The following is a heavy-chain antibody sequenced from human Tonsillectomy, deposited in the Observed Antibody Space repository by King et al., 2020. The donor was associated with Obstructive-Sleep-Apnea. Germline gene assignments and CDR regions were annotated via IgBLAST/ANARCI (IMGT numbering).Heavy chain of an antibody. CDR1: GFIFSDYG. D-gene: IGHD6-6*01. Sequence: VQLVESGGGVVQPGRSLRLSCAASGFIFSDYGMHWVRQAPGKGLEWVALIRYDGSHKYYADSVKGRFTISRDNSKNTLYLQMNSLRGEDTAVYYCAKAPRRSSPFFAYYYGMDVRGQGTTVIVSS. V-gene: IGHV3-30*02. J-gene: IGHJ6*02. CDR3: AKAPRRSSPFFAYYYGMDV. CDR2: IRYDGSHK.